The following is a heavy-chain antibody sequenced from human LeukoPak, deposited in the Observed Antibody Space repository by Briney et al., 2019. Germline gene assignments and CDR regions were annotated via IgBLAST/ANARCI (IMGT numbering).Heavy chain of an antibody. V-gene: IGHV1-8*01. CDR1: GYTFTSYD. J-gene: IGHJ4*02. CDR2: MNPNSGNT. D-gene: IGHD3-3*01. Sequence: ASVKVSCKASGYTFTSYDINWVRQATGQGREWMGWMNPNSGNTGYAQKFQGRVTMTRNTSISTAYMELSSLRSEDTAVYYCARVGGYYVGYDYWGQGTLVTVSS. CDR3: ARVGGYYVGYDY.